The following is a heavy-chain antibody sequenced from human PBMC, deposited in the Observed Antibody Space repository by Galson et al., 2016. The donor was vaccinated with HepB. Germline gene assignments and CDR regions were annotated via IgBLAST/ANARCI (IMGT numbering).Heavy chain of an antibody. CDR3: AKNVVQNYYYYYYMDV. Sequence: SLRLSCAASGFSFSNYGMHWVRQAPGKGLEWVTFISYDGGNKYYADSVKGRFTISRDNSQNTLYLQMNSLRAEDTAVYYCAKNVVQNYYYYYYMDVWGKGTTVTVFS. D-gene: IGHD2-21*01. CDR2: ISYDGGNK. CDR1: GFSFSNYG. J-gene: IGHJ6*03. V-gene: IGHV3-30*18.